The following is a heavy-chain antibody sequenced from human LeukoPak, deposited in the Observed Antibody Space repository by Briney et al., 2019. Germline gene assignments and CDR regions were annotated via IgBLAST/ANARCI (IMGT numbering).Heavy chain of an antibody. V-gene: IGHV3-7*03. CDR1: GFIFSGSW. Sequence: GGSLGLSCTASGFIFSGSWMAWIRQAPGKGLEWVAIIKKDGSEKYYVDSMKGRFTISRDNAKNSLFLQMNSLRAEDTAIYYCTTDTWYSAGHWGQGTLVTVSS. D-gene: IGHD2-15*01. CDR3: TTDTWYSAGH. CDR2: IKKDGSEK. J-gene: IGHJ4*02.